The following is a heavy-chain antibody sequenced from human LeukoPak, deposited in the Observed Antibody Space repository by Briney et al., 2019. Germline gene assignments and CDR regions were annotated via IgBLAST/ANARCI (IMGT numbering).Heavy chain of an antibody. CDR2: IRYDGSNK. D-gene: IGHD5-18*01. J-gene: IGHJ4*02. Sequence: GGSLRLSCAASGFTFSSYGMHWVRQAPGKGLEWVAFIRYDGSNKYYADSVKGRFTISRDNAKNSLYLQMNSLRAEDTALYYCAKDRDRYTAMVYFDYWGQGTLVTVSS. CDR1: GFTFSSYG. CDR3: AKDRDRYTAMVYFDY. V-gene: IGHV3-30*02.